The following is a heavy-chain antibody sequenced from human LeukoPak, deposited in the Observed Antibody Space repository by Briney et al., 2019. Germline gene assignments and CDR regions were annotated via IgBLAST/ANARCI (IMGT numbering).Heavy chain of an antibody. CDR1: GYTFTSYY. J-gene: IGHJ4*02. V-gene: IGHV1-46*01. CDR3: AREPTVTLLGYFDY. Sequence: GASGKVSCKASGYTFTSYYMHWVRQAPGQGVEWMGIINPSGGSTSYAQKFQGRVTMARDTSTSTVYMELSSLRSQDTAVYYCAREPTVTLLGYFDYWGQGTLVTVSS. D-gene: IGHD4-17*01. CDR2: INPSGGST.